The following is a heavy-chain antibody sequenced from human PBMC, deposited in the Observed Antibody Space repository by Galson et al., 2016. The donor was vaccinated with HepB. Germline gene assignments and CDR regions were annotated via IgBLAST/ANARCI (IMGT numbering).Heavy chain of an antibody. J-gene: IGHJ3*02. CDR3: TTGMGPGASDI. V-gene: IGHV1-24*01. D-gene: IGHD1-14*01. CDR1: GYFLSKIS. Sequence: SVKVSCKVSGYFLSKISMHWVRQAPGKGPEWMGGFVPEHGETKYAQKFQGRVTMIEDISTDTAYMDLSSLRFDDTAVYYCTTGMGPGASDIWGQGTMITVSS. CDR2: FVPEHGET.